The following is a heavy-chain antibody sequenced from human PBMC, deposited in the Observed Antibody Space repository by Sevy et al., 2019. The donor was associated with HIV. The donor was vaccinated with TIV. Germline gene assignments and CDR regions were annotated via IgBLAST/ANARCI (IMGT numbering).Heavy chain of an antibody. D-gene: IGHD3-10*01. V-gene: IGHV3-23*01. CDR1: GFTFTSYA. CDR2: ISASGAST. CDR3: AKDLGVGVWFGEGD. Sequence: GGSLRLSCAASGFTFTSYAMSWVRQAPGKGLEWVSGISASGASTHDADSVKGRFTISRDNSKNTLHLQMNSLRGEDTAIYYCAKDLGVGVWFGEGDWGQGTLVTVSS. J-gene: IGHJ4*02.